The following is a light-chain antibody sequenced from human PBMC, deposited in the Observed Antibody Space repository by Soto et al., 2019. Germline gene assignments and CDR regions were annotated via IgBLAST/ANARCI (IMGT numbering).Light chain of an antibody. CDR1: SSNIGAGYD. V-gene: IGLV1-40*01. Sequence: QSVLTQPPSVSGAPGQRVTISCTGRSSNIGAGYDVHWYQQLPGTAPKLLIYGNSNRPSGVPDRFSGSKSGTSASLAITGLQAEDEADYYCQSYDSSLSGAYVVFGGGTKVTVL. J-gene: IGLJ2*01. CDR2: GNS. CDR3: QSYDSSLSGAYVV.